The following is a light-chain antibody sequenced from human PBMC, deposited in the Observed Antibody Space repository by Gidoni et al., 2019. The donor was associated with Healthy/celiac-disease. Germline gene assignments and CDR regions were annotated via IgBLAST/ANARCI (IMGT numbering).Light chain of an antibody. CDR3: QQYNNWPPFT. Sequence: EIVMPPSPATLSVSPGDRATLPCRASQSVSSNLPWYQQKPGQAPRLLIYGASTRATGIPARFSGSGSGTEFTLTISSLQSEDFAVYYCQQYNNWPPFTFGPGTKVDIK. CDR2: GAS. V-gene: IGKV3-15*01. CDR1: QSVSSN. J-gene: IGKJ3*01.